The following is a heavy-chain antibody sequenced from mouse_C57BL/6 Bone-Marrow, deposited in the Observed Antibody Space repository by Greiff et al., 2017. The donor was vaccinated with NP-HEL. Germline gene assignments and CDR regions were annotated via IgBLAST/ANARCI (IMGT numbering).Heavy chain of an antibody. V-gene: IGHV5-6*01. CDR3: ASPYDYDVAWFAY. J-gene: IGHJ3*01. Sequence: EVQVVESGGDLVKPGGSLKLSCAASGFTFSSYGMSWVRQTPEKRLEWVATISSGGSYTYYPDSLKGRFTISRDNAKNTLYLQMSSLKSEDTAMYYCASPYDYDVAWFAYWGQGTLVTVSA. CDR1: GFTFSSYG. CDR2: ISSGGSYT. D-gene: IGHD2-4*01.